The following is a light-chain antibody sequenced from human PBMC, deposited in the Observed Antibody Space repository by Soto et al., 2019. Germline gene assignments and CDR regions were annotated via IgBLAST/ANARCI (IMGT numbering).Light chain of an antibody. CDR2: QDS. V-gene: IGLV3-1*01. CDR1: KLGDKY. CDR3: QAWDSSTYV. Sequence: YELTQPPSVSVSPRQTAIITFSGDKLGDKYACWYQQKPGQSPVLVIYQDSKRPSGIPERFSGSNSGNTATLTISGTQAMDEADYYCQAWDSSTYVFGTGTKVTVL. J-gene: IGLJ1*01.